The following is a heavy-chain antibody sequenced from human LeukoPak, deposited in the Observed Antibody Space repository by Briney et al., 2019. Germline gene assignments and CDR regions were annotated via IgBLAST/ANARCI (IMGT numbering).Heavy chain of an antibody. D-gene: IGHD3-10*01. J-gene: IGHJ4*02. CDR2: INHSGST. CDR3: ASRSRSPTYYYGSGSYYNEDY. CDR1: GGSFSGYY. V-gene: IGHV4-34*01. Sequence: SETLSLTCAVYGGSFSGYYWSWIRQPPGKGLEWIREINHSGSTNYNPSLKSRVTISVDTSKNQFSLKLSSVTAADTAVYYCASRSRSPTYYYGSGSYYNEDYWGQGTLVTVSS.